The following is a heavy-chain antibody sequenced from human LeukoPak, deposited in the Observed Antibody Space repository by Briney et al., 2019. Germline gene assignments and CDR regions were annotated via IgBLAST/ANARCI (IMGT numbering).Heavy chain of an antibody. D-gene: IGHD3-3*01. CDR2: IYYSGST. V-gene: IGHV4-39*02. CDR3: AREYYYDFWSGGEGWFDP. J-gene: IGHJ5*02. Sequence: KPSETLSLTCTVSGGSISSSGYYWGWIRQPPGKGLEWIASIYYSGSTYYNPSLKSRVTISVDTSKNQLSLKLSSLTAADTAVYYCAREYYYDFWSGGEGWFDPWGQGTLVTVSS. CDR1: GGSISSSGYY.